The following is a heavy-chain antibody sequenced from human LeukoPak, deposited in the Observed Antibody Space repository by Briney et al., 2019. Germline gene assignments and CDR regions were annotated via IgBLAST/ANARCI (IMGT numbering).Heavy chain of an antibody. Sequence: GGSLRLSCAASGFAFRTYAMSWVRQAPGKGLEGVSAISGSGDKTFYAESVRGRFTISRDNSKNTLYLQMNSLRAEDTAVYYCAKAGSLTYYYDSSGYYSDYWGQGTLVTVSS. CDR1: GFAFRTYA. CDR2: ISGSGDKT. V-gene: IGHV3-23*01. J-gene: IGHJ4*02. D-gene: IGHD3-22*01. CDR3: AKAGSLTYYYDSSGYYSDY.